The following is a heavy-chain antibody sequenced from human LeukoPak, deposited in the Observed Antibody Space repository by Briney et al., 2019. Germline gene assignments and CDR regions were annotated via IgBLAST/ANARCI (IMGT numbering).Heavy chain of an antibody. CDR1: GYTFTSNY. Sequence: AAVKVSCKAFGYTFTSNYMHWVRQAPGQGPEWMGVISPSGGSTTYAQKFHGRVTLTRDMSTSTDYLELSSLRSEDTAVYYCARDNSVRDEAWWFNPWGQGTLVTVSS. D-gene: IGHD5-24*01. CDR3: ARDNSVRDEAWWFNP. J-gene: IGHJ5*02. CDR2: ISPSGGST. V-gene: IGHV1-46*03.